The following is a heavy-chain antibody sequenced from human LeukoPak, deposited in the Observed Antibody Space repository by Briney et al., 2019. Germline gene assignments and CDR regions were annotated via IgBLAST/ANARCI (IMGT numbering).Heavy chain of an antibody. CDR2: IYTTGST. Sequence: SETLSLTCTVSGGSISSGSYYWSWIRQPAGKGLEWIGRIYTTGSTNYNPSPKSRVTILLDTSKNQFSLKLSSVTAADTAVYYCARVAGSVAAFVWGQGTLVTVSS. CDR3: ARVAGSVAAFV. CDR1: GGSISSGSYY. V-gene: IGHV4-61*02. D-gene: IGHD6-19*01. J-gene: IGHJ3*01.